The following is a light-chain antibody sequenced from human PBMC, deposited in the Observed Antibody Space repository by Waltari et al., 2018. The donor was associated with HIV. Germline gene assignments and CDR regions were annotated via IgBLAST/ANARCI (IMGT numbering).Light chain of an antibody. CDR1: SSNIGAGYD. Sequence: QSVLTQPPSVSGAPRRRVTISCTGTSSNIGAGYDVHWYQQVPGKAPKLLIYGDTDRPSGVHDRFSASKSGTSASLAITGLQAEDEATYYCQSYDNTLSGAVVFGGGTKLTVL. J-gene: IGLJ2*01. V-gene: IGLV1-40*01. CDR3: QSYDNTLSGAVV. CDR2: GDT.